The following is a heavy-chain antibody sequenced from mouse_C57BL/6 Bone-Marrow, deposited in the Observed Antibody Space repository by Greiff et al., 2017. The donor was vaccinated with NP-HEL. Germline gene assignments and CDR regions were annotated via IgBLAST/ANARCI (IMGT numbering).Heavy chain of an antibody. D-gene: IGHD1-1*01. Sequence: QVQLQQSGAELVRPGASVKLSCKASGYTFTDYYINWVKQRPGQGLEWIARIYPGSGNTYYNEKFKGKATLTAEKSSSTAYMQLSSLTSEDSAVYFCARLGLHYYGSSYDYFDYWGQGTTLTVSS. J-gene: IGHJ2*01. CDR2: IYPGSGNT. V-gene: IGHV1-76*01. CDR3: ARLGLHYYGSSYDYFDY. CDR1: GYTFTDYY.